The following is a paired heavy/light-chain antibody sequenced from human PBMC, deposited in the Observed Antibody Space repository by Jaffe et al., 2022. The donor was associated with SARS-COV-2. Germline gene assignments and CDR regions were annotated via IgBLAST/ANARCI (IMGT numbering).Heavy chain of an antibody. Sequence: QVQLVQSGAEVKKPGASVKVSCKASGYTFTSYDINWVRQATGQGLEWMGWMNPNSGNTGYAQKFQGRVTMTRNTSISTAYMELSSLRSEDTAVYYCARVYYDSSGYYRGDYFDYWGQGTLVTVSS. CDR2: MNPNSGNT. J-gene: IGHJ4*02. CDR1: GYTFTSYD. V-gene: IGHV1-8*01. D-gene: IGHD3-22*01. CDR3: ARVYYDSSGYYRGDYFDY.
Light chain of an antibody. CDR1: QSISSY. CDR2: AAS. V-gene: IGKV1-39*01. J-gene: IGKJ4*01. CDR3: QQSYSTPQLT. Sequence: DIQMTQSPSSLSASVGDRVTITCRASQSISSYLNWYQQKPGKAPKLLIYAASSLQSGVPSRFSGSGSGTDFTLTISSLQPEDFATYYCQQSYSTPQLTFGGGTKVEIK.